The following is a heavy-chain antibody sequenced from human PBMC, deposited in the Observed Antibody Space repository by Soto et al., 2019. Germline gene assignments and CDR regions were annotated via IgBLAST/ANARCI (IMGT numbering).Heavy chain of an antibody. CDR2: ISAYNGNT. V-gene: IGHV1-18*01. Sequence: ASVKVSCKASGYTFTSYGISWVRQAPGQGLEWMGWISAYNGNTNYAQKLQGRVTMTTDTSTSTAYMELRSLRSDDTAVYYCARVSPLYRITMIVLQGYFDYWGQGTLVTVSS. J-gene: IGHJ4*02. CDR3: ARVSPLYRITMIVLQGYFDY. CDR1: GYTFTSYG. D-gene: IGHD3-22*01.